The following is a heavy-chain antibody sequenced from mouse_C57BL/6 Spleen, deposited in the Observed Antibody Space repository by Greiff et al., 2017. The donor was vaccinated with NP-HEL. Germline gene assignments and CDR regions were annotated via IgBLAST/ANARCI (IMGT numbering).Heavy chain of an antibody. CDR1: GFTFSSYG. J-gene: IGHJ3*01. D-gene: IGHD1-1*01. Sequence: EVQGVESGGDLVKPGGSLKLSCAASGFTFSSYGMSWVRQTPDKRLEWVATISSGGSYTYYPDSVKGRFTISRDNAKNTLYLQMSSLKSEDTAMYYGARRYYGSAFAYWGQGTLVTVSA. CDR2: ISSGGSYT. CDR3: ARRYYGSAFAY. V-gene: IGHV5-6*01.